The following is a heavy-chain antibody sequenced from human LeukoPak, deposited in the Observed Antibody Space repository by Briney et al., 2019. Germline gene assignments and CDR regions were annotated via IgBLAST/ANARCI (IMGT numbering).Heavy chain of an antibody. J-gene: IGHJ4*02. Sequence: GASVKVSCKASGGTFSRHAISWVRQAPGQGLEWMGGIIPIFGTANYAQKFQGRVTITADESTSTAYMELSSLRSEDTAVYYCARGTSIRSHDSLDYWGQGTLVTVSS. CDR1: GGTFSRHA. V-gene: IGHV1-69*13. CDR2: IIPIFGTA. D-gene: IGHD3-22*01. CDR3: ARGTSIRSHDSLDY.